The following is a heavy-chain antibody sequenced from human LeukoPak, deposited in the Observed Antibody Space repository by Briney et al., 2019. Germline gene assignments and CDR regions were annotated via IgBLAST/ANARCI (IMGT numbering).Heavy chain of an antibody. J-gene: IGHJ5*02. V-gene: IGHV1-2*02. CDR2: FNPNSGGT. Sequence: GASVKLSCKASGYTFTVYYMHWVRQAPGQGLEWMGWFNPNSGGTNYAQKFQGRVTMTRDTSISTAYMELSRLRSDDTAVYYCARDMSSGWYTGSSNWFDPWGQGTLVTVSS. D-gene: IGHD6-19*01. CDR3: ARDMSSGWYTGSSNWFDP. CDR1: GYTFTVYY.